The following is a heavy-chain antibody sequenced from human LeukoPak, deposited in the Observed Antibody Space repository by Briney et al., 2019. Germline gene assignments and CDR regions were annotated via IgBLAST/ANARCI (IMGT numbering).Heavy chain of an antibody. V-gene: IGHV3-15*01. CDR1: GFTFSNAW. CDR2: IKSKTDGGTT. Sequence: GGSLRLSCAASGFTFSNAWMSWVRQAPGKGLEWVGRIKSKTDGGTTDYAAPVKGRFTISRDNAKNSLYLQMNSLRAEDTAVYYCAREGVVVTAYSFDYWGRGTLVTVSS. CDR3: AREGVVVTAYSFDY. J-gene: IGHJ4*02. D-gene: IGHD2-21*02.